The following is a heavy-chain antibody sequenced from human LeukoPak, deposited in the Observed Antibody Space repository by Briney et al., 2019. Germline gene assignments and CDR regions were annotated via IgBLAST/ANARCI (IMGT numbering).Heavy chain of an antibody. CDR3: ARNQQLGGHSYYYSGMDV. CDR2: ISGGGVTT. Sequence: GGSLRLSCVGSGFTSIAYALTWARQAPGKGLEWVSGISGGGVTTYYADSVKGRFTISRDNSKNTLYLQMNSLRADDTAIYYCARNQQLGGHSYYYSGMDVWGQGTTVTVSS. J-gene: IGHJ6*02. D-gene: IGHD3-16*01. CDR1: GFTSIAYA. V-gene: IGHV3-23*01.